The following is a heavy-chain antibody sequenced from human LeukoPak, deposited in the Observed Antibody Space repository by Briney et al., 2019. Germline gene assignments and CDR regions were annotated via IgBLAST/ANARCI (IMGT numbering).Heavy chain of an antibody. D-gene: IGHD3-22*01. V-gene: IGHV1-18*01. CDR2: ISAYNGNT. Sequence: ASVKVSCKASGYTFTTYATHWVRQAPGQRLEWMGWISAYNGNTNYAQKLQGRVTMTTDTSTSTAYMELRSLRSDDTAVYYCARDFGQGLLHDYYYGMDVWGQGTTVTVSS. J-gene: IGHJ6*02. CDR1: GYTFTTYA. CDR3: ARDFGQGLLHDYYYGMDV.